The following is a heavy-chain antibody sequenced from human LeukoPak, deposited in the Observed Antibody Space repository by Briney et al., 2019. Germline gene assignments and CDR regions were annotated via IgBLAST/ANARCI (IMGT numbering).Heavy chain of an antibody. Sequence: SETLSLTCTVSGVSISSSSYYWGWIRQPPGKGLEWIGSIYYSGSTYYNPSLKSRVTISVDTSKNQFSLKLSSVTAADTAVYYCARDLSAFDIWGQGTMVTVSS. CDR2: IYYSGST. V-gene: IGHV4-39*07. CDR1: GVSISSSSYY. CDR3: ARDLSAFDI. J-gene: IGHJ3*02.